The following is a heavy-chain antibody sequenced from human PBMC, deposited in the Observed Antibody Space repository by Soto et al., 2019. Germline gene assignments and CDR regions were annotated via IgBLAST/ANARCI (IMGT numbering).Heavy chain of an antibody. J-gene: IGHJ5*02. V-gene: IGHV3-33*01. Sequence: PGGSLRLSCTASGFSLSRYGLHWVRQAPGKGLEWVAGLWSDGIKTSYTDSVKGRFTTSRDTSKNMLYLQMNSLGAEDTAVYYCARAPDDYNMYLWGSWGQGTPVTVSS. D-gene: IGHD4-4*01. CDR2: LWSDGIKT. CDR3: ARAPDDYNMYLWGS. CDR1: GFSLSRYG.